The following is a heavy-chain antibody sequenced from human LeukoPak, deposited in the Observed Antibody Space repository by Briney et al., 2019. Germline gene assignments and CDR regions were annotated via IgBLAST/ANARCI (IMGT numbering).Heavy chain of an antibody. D-gene: IGHD3-10*01. J-gene: IGHJ3*02. CDR3: AKGAAGGHAFDI. V-gene: IGHV3-20*04. CDR2: INWNGGST. CDR1: GFIFSNYG. Sequence: GGTLRLSCAASGFIFSNYGMSWVRQAPGKGLEWVSGINWNGGSTGYADSVKGRFTISRDNAKNSLYLQMNSLRAEDTAVYYCAKGAAGGHAFDIWGQGTMVTVSS.